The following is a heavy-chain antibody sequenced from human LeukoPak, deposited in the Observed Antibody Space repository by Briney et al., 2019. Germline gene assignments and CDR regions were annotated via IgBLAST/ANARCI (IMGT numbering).Heavy chain of an antibody. Sequence: GGSLRLSCAASGFTFSSYAMSWVRQAPGKGLEWVAKIKEDGSEEYYVDSVKGRFTIYRDNAKNSLYLQMNSLRTEDTALYYCAKDLPQYYDFWSGYYGGFDYWGQGTLVTVSS. V-gene: IGHV3-7*04. CDR2: IKEDGSEE. CDR1: GFTFSSYA. D-gene: IGHD3-3*01. CDR3: AKDLPQYYDFWSGYYGGFDY. J-gene: IGHJ4*02.